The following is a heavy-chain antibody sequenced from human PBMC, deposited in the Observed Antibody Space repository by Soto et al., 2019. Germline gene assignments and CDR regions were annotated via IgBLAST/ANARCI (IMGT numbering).Heavy chain of an antibody. Sequence: GESLKISCKGSGYSFTNYYISWVRQMPGKGLEWMGRIDPSDSYTNYSPSVQGHVTFSVDRSISTAYLLGSSLKASDTAMYFCARHSRDSSGEDFASWGQGTLVTVSS. CDR1: GYSFTNYY. V-gene: IGHV5-10-1*01. CDR3: ARHSRDSSGEDFAS. D-gene: IGHD6-19*01. CDR2: IDPSDSYT. J-gene: IGHJ4*02.